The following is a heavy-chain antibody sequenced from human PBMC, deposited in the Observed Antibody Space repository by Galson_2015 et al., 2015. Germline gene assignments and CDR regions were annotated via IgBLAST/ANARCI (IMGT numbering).Heavy chain of an antibody. CDR2: FDPEDGET. Sequence: SVKVSCKVSGYTLTELSMHWVRQAPGKGLEWMGGFDPEDGETIYAQKFQGRVTMTEDTSTDTAYMELSSLRSEDTAVYYCATGKALAVAGTYYYYYYGMDVWGQGTTVTVSS. V-gene: IGHV1-24*01. CDR3: ATGKALAVAGTYYYYYYGMDV. D-gene: IGHD6-19*01. J-gene: IGHJ6*02. CDR1: GYTLTELS.